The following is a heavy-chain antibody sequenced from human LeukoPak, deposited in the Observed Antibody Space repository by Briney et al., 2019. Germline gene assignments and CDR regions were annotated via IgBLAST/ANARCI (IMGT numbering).Heavy chain of an antibody. V-gene: IGHV3-7*03. Sequence: PGGSLRLSCAASGFTFSSYWMSWVRQAPGKGLECVANIKKDGSEKYYVDSVKGRFNISRDNSKKSLYLQMNSLTTEDTAVYYCAKAYGDLTAGFDYWGQGTLVTVSS. CDR1: GFTFSSYW. D-gene: IGHD4-17*01. CDR2: IKKDGSEK. J-gene: IGHJ4*02. CDR3: AKAYGDLTAGFDY.